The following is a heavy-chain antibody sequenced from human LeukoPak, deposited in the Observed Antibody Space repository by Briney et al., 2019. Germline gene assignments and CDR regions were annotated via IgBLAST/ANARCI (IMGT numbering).Heavy chain of an antibody. Sequence: GGSLRLSCAASGFSFDDYGMSWVRQAPGKGLEWVSAISDSGNTYHADSVKGRFTISRDSSKNTLFLQMNRLRPEDAAVYYCAKAPVTTCRGAYCYPFDYWGQGTLVTVSS. D-gene: IGHD2-21*01. J-gene: IGHJ4*02. CDR3: AKAPVTTCRGAYCYPFDY. V-gene: IGHV3-23*01. CDR2: ISDSGNT. CDR1: GFSFDDYG.